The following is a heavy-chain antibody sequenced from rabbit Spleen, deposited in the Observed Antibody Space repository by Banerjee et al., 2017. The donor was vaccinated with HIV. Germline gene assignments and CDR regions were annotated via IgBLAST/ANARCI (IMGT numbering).Heavy chain of an antibody. Sequence: QEQLEESGGGLVKPEGSLTLTCKASGFSFSDRDVMCWVRQAPGKGLEWIACINTATGKAVYASWAKGRFTISKTSSTTVTLQMTSLTAADTATYFCAKDLPGAIGWNFDLWGPGTLVT. J-gene: IGHJ4*01. D-gene: IGHD3-1*01. CDR3: AKDLPGAIGWNFDL. V-gene: IGHV1S45*01. CDR1: GFSFSDRDV. CDR2: INTATGKA.